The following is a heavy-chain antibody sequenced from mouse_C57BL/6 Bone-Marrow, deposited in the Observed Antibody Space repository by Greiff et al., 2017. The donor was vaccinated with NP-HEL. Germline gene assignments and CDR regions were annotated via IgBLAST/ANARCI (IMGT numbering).Heavy chain of an antibody. J-gene: IGHJ3*01. V-gene: IGHV1-36*01. Sequence: VHVKQSGPVLVKPGPSVKISCKASGFTFTDYYMHWVKQSHGKSLEWIGLVYPYNGGTRYNQKFKGKATLPVDTSSSTAYMELNSLTSEDSAVYYCAREGIYYGSSYLFAYWGQGTLVTVSA. CDR1: GFTFTDYY. D-gene: IGHD1-1*01. CDR3: AREGIYYGSSYLFAY. CDR2: VYPYNGGT.